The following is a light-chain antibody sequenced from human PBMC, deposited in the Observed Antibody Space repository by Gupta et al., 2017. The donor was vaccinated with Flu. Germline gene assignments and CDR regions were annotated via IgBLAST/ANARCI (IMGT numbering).Light chain of an antibody. Sequence: GVPEYVSQYQQYPGKVPKLIIYEVTYRPSGISARFSGSKSGNTASLTISGLQPDDEADYFCSSYTGYTIEFGGGTKLTVL. CDR2: EVT. CDR3: SSYTGYTIE. V-gene: IGLV2-14*01. CDR1: GVPEY. J-gene: IGLJ2*01.